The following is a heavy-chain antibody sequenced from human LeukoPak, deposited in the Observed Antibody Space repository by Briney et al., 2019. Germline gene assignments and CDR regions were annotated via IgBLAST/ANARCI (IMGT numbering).Heavy chain of an antibody. CDR3: ARGVLRGYYYYYLDG. CDR1: GGSISSYY. Sequence: SETLSLTCTVSGGSISSYYWSWIRQPAGKGLEWIGRIYTSGSTNYNPSLKSRATMSVATSNNQFSLKRSPATAAASAVYSGARGVLRGYYYYYLDGWGKGATVTVSS. J-gene: IGHJ6*03. V-gene: IGHV4-4*07. D-gene: IGHD3-16*01. CDR2: IYTSGST.